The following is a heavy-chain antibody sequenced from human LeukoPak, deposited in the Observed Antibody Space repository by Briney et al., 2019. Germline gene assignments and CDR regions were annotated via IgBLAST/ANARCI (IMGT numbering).Heavy chain of an antibody. D-gene: IGHD3-9*01. CDR2: IVGSGSNT. CDR1: GFTFSNYA. CDR3: AKWGDYDILTGYYDSDY. V-gene: IGHV3-23*01. J-gene: IGHJ4*02. Sequence: PGASLRLSCAASGFTFSNYAMSWVRQAPGKGLEWVSAIVGSGSNTDYADSVKGRFTISRDNPKNTLYLQMNSLRAEDTAVYYCAKWGDYDILTGYYDSDYWGQGPLVTVSS.